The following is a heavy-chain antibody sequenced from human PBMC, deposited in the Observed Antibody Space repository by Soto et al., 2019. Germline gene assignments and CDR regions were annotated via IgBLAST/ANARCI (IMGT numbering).Heavy chain of an antibody. J-gene: IGHJ4*02. Sequence: SETLSLTCTVSGGSISSSSYYWGWIRQPPGKGLEWIGSIYYSGNTYYNPSLKSRVTISVDKSKNQFSLKLNSVTAADTAVYYCARSPRSIAAGGIDYWGQGFLVTVSS. CDR2: IYYSGNT. V-gene: IGHV4-39*07. D-gene: IGHD6-13*01. CDR1: GGSISSSSYY. CDR3: ARSPRSIAAGGIDY.